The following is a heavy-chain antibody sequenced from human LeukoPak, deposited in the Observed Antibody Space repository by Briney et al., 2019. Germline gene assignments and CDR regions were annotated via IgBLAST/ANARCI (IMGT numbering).Heavy chain of an antibody. CDR3: VRVHSSGWYFDY. Sequence: GGSLRLSCTVSGFTVSSNSMSWVRQAPGKGLEWVSFIYSDNTHYSDSVKGRFTISRDNSKNTLYLQMNSLRAEDTAVYYCVRVHSSGWYFDYWGQGTLVTVSS. CDR2: IYSDNT. D-gene: IGHD6-19*01. CDR1: GFTVSSNS. V-gene: IGHV3-53*01. J-gene: IGHJ4*02.